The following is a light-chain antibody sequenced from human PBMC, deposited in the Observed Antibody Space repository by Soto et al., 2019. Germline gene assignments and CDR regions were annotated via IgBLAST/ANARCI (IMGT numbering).Light chain of an antibody. CDR1: NIGSIS. Sequence: SYELIQSPSVSVAPGQTARITCGGNNIGSISVHWYQQKPGQAPVLVVHDDSDRPSGIPERFSGSNSGNTATLTISGVEAGDEADYYCSSYTNINTRACVLGTGTKVTVL. J-gene: IGLJ1*01. CDR2: DDS. V-gene: IGLV3-21*02. CDR3: SSYTNINTRACV.